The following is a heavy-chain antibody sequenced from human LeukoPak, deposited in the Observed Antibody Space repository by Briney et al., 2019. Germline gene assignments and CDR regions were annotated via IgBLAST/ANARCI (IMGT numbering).Heavy chain of an antibody. CDR2: IFYSGST. CDR1: GGSISSYY. V-gene: IGHV4-59*08. D-gene: IGHD2-15*01. CDR3: ARVVDYMDV. J-gene: IGHJ6*03. Sequence: SETLSLTCTVSGGSISSYYWSWIRQPPGKGLEWIGYIFYSGSTNYNPSLKSRVTISVDTSKNQFSLKLSSVTAADTAVYYCARVVDYMDVWGKGTTVTVSS.